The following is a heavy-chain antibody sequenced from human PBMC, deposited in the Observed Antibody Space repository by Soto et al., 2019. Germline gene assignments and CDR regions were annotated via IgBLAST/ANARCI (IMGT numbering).Heavy chain of an antibody. CDR2: ISSSSSYI. CDR1: VFTFSSYS. D-gene: IGHD3-22*01. Sequence: PWWSLRLSCSASVFTFSSYSMNWVRQAPGKGLEWVSSISSSSSYIYYADSVKGRFTISRDNAKNSLYLQMNSLRAEDTAVYYCARDLPRGYYDSSGYFYWGQGTLVT. V-gene: IGHV3-21*01. J-gene: IGHJ4*02. CDR3: ARDLPRGYYDSSGYFY.